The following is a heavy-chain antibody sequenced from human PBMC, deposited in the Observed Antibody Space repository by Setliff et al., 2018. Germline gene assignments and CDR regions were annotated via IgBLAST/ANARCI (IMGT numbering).Heavy chain of an antibody. V-gene: IGHV4-39*02. CDR3: ARDEFLERSYYYYYYMDV. J-gene: IGHJ6*03. Sequence: PSETLSLTCTVSGGSISSSSYYWGWIRQPPGKGLEWIGSIYYSGSTYYNPSLKSRVTISVDTSKNQFSLKLSSVTAADTAVYYCARDEFLERSYYYYYYMDVWGKGTTVTVSS. CDR1: GGSISSSSYY. D-gene: IGHD3-3*01. CDR2: IYYSGST.